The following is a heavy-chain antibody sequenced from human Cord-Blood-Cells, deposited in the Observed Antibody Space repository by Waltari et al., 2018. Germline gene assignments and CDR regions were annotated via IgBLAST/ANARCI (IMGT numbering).Heavy chain of an antibody. J-gene: IGHJ4*02. D-gene: IGHD3-10*01. CDR2: IYYRGST. CDR1: GGSISSSSYY. V-gene: IGHV4-39*01. Sequence: QLQLQESGPGLVKPSETLSLTCTVPGGSISSSSYYWGWLRQPPGKGLEWIGSIYYRGSTYYNPSLKSRVTISVDTSKNPFSLKLSSVTAADTAVYYCARQASDGDFDYWGQGTLVTVSS. CDR3: ARQASDGDFDY.